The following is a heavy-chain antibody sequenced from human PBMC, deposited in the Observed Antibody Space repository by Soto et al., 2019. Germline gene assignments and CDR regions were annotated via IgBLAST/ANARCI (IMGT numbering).Heavy chain of an antibody. CDR3: ARDNEPIAARPTFDY. CDR1: GFTFSDYY. D-gene: IGHD6-6*01. Sequence: GGSLRLSCAASGFTFSDYYMSWIRQAPGKGLEWVSYISSSGSTIYYAGSVKGRFTISRDNAKNSLYLQMNSLRAEDTAVYYCARDNEPIAARPTFDYWGQGTLVTVS. J-gene: IGHJ4*02. V-gene: IGHV3-11*01. CDR2: ISSSGSTI.